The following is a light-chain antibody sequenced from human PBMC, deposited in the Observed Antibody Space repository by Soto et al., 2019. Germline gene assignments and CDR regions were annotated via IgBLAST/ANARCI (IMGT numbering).Light chain of an antibody. Sequence: QSALSRPPSVSGAPGQRVAISCTGSNSNIGADFDVHWYQHLPGTAPKLLIYGYINRPSGVPDRFSGSKSGTSASLAITGLQAEDEADYYCHSYDSSLNGYVFGTGTKVTVL. CDR1: NSNIGADFD. CDR3: HSYDSSLNGYV. V-gene: IGLV1-40*01. J-gene: IGLJ1*01. CDR2: GYI.